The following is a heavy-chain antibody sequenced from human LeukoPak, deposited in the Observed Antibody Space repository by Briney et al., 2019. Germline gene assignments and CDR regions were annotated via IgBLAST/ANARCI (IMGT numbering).Heavy chain of an antibody. CDR3: ARHVRGSYYVY. CDR2: IYSSGST. D-gene: IGHD1-26*01. V-gene: IGHV4-59*08. CDR1: GGSISNYY. J-gene: IGHJ4*02. Sequence: SETLSLTCTVSGGSISNYYWSWIRQPPGKGLEWIGYIYSSGSTNYNPSLKSRVTISVDTSKNQFSLKLSSVTAADTAVYYCARHVRGSYYVYWGQGTLVTVSS.